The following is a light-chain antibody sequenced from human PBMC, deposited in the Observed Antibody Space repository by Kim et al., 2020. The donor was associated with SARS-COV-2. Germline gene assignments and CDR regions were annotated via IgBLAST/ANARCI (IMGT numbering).Light chain of an antibody. V-gene: IGLV2-11*03. CDR1: SINFVSYDY. CDR2: DVI. CDR3: CTYAGDYTWV. Sequence: GPSITISCTVASINFVSYDYVSWYRQHPGKAPKLLIYDVISRPSGVPDRFSGSKSGNTASLTISGLQAEDEADYYCCTYAGDYTWVFGGGTQLTVL. J-gene: IGLJ3*02.